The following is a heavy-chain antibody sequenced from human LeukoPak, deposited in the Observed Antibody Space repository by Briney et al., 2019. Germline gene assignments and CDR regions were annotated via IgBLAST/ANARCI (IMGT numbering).Heavy chain of an antibody. V-gene: IGHV3-9*03. CDR1: GFTFDDYA. D-gene: IGHD3-10*01. CDR3: AKGGSGRYFDY. J-gene: IGHJ4*02. Sequence: PGGSLRLSCAASGFTFDDYAMHWVRQAPGTGLEWVSGISGNSGSIGYADSVKGRFTISRDNAKNSLYLQMNSLRAEDMALYYCAKGGSGRYFDYWGQGTLVTVPS. CDR2: ISGNSGSI.